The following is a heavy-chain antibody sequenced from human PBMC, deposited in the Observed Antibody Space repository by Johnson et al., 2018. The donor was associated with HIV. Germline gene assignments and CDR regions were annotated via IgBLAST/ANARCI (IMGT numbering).Heavy chain of an antibody. Sequence: VQLVESGGGLVQPGGSLRLSCAASGFTVSSNYMSWVRQAPGEGLEWVSLIYSGGTTYYTDSVKGRFTISRDNSKNTLYLQMNSLRAGDTAVYYCARAGSSPAANDAVDIGGQGTMVTVSS. CDR2: IYSGGTT. D-gene: IGHD6-13*01. CDR3: ARAGSSPAANDAVDI. CDR1: GFTVSSNY. V-gene: IGHV3-66*01. J-gene: IGHJ3*02.